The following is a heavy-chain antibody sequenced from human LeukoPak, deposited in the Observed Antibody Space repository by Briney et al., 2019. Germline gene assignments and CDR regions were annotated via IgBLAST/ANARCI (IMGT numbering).Heavy chain of an antibody. V-gene: IGHV3-21*01. CDR1: RFTFSSYS. CDR2: ISSSSSYI. CDR3: ARERVAAAGTLRYYYYYGMDV. J-gene: IGHJ6*02. Sequence: GGSLRLSCAASRFTFSSYSMNWVRQAPGKGLEWVSSISSSSSYIYYADSVKGRFTISRDNAKNSLYLQMNSLRAEDTAVYYCARERVAAAGTLRYYYYYGMDVWGQGTTVTVSS. D-gene: IGHD6-13*01.